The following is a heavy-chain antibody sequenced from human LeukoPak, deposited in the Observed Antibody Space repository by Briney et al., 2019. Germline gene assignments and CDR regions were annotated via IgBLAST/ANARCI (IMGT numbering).Heavy chain of an antibody. J-gene: IGHJ5*02. CDR2: INPNSGGT. V-gene: IGHV1-2*06. Sequence: ASVKVSCKTSGYTFTGYYIHWVRRAPGQGLEWLGRINPNSGGTSSAQKFQGRVTMTRDTSITTAYMELSSLRFDDTAVYYCARAMDDYGKNWIDPWGQGTLVTVSS. CDR3: ARAMDDYGKNWIDP. CDR1: GYTFTGYY. D-gene: IGHD4-17*01.